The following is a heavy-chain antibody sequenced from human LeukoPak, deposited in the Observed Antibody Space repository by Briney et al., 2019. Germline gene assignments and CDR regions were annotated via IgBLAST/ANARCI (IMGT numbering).Heavy chain of an antibody. J-gene: IGHJ4*02. D-gene: IGHD2-21*01. V-gene: IGHV4-59*01. CDR3: ARGIATRSFFDY. CDR1: GGSISPYY. Sequence: PSETLSLTCTVSGGSISPYYWSWIRQPPGKGLEWIGYIYYSGSTNYNPSLKSRVTISVDTSKNQFSLKLSSVTAADTAVYYCARGIATRSFFDYWGQGTLVTVSS. CDR2: IYYSGST.